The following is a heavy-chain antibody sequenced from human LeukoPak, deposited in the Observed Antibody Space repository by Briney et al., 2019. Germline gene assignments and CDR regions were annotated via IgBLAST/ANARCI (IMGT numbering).Heavy chain of an antibody. CDR3: ARDGGY. J-gene: IGHJ4*02. D-gene: IGHD3-16*01. CDR2: VYTSGST. CDR1: GGSISSGSYY. V-gene: IGHV4-61*02. Sequence: PSQTLSLTCTVSGGSISSGSYYWSWIRQPAGKRLEWIGRVYTSGSTNDNPSLKSRVTISVDTSKNQFSLKLSPVTAADTAVDYCARDGGYWGQGTLVTVSS.